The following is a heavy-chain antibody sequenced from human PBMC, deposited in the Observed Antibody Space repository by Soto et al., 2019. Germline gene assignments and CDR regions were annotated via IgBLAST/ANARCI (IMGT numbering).Heavy chain of an antibody. CDR1: GGSISSYY. CDR3: ARNRYGPTYYFDY. J-gene: IGHJ4*02. Sequence: PSETLSLTCTVSGGSISSYYWSWIRQPPGKGLEWIAYVYYSGGTNYNPSLKSRVTIAMDTSRNQFALKLNSVTAADTAVYYCARNRYGPTYYFDYWGQGTLVTVSS. V-gene: IGHV4-59*01. CDR2: VYYSGGT. D-gene: IGHD5-18*01.